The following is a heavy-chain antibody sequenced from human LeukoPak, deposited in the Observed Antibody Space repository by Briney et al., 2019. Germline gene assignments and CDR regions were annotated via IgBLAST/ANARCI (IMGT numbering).Heavy chain of an antibody. CDR1: GGSISNYY. D-gene: IGHD4-11*01. J-gene: IGHJ4*02. Sequence: SETLSLTCTVSGGSISNYYWSWIRQPPGKGLEWIGYIYYSGGTNYNPSLKNRVTISIDTSKSQFSLKLSAVTAADTAVYNCARGLGTSDYWGQGTLVTVSS. CDR2: IYYSGGT. CDR3: ARGLGTSDY. V-gene: IGHV4-59*01.